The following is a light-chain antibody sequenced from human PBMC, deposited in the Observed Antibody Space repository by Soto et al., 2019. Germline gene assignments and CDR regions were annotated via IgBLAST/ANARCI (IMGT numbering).Light chain of an antibody. Sequence: EFVLTQSPGTLSLSPGERATLSCRASQTVRNNYLAWYQQKPGQAPRLLIYDASTRATGIPARFSGSGSGTEFTLTISSLQSEDFAVYYCQQYNHWPWTFGQGTKVDIK. J-gene: IGKJ1*01. V-gene: IGKV3-15*01. CDR3: QQYNHWPWT. CDR2: DAS. CDR1: QTVRNN.